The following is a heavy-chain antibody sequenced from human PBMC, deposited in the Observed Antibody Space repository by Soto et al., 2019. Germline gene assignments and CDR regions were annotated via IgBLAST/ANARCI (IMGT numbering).Heavy chain of an antibody. J-gene: IGHJ4*02. CDR1: GFRFSNYG. CDR2: VWEDGSNE. D-gene: IGHD2-15*01. CDR3: AKRATTVPTPGNYFDC. V-gene: IGHV3-33*06. Sequence: GGSLRLSCAASGFRFSNYGMNWVRQAPHKGLELVATVWEDGSNEYYVDSVKGRFTIFRDNSKNTLSLQMYNLRAEDTARYYCAKRATTVPTPGNYFDCWGQGTLVTVSS.